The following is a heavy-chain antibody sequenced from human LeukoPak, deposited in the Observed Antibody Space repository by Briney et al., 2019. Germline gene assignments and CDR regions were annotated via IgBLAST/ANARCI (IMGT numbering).Heavy chain of an antibody. J-gene: IGHJ4*02. V-gene: IGHV4-34*01. CDR3: ASFAAAPGGRDY. CDR1: GGSFSGYY. Sequence: SETLSLTCAVYGGSFSGYYWSWIRQPPGKGLEWIGEINHRGSTNYNPSLKSRVTISVDTSKNQFSLKLSSVTAADTAVYYCASFAAAPGGRDYWGQGTLVTVSS. D-gene: IGHD1-26*01. CDR2: INHRGST.